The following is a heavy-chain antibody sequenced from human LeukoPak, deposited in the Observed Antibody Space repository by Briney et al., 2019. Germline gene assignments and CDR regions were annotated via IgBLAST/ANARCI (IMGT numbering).Heavy chain of an antibody. CDR1: GYTFTTYC. D-gene: IGHD5-12*01. J-gene: IGHJ4*02. V-gene: IGHV1-46*01. Sequence: ASVKVSCKASGYTFTTYCMHWVRQAPGQGLEWMGIISPSSDSTIYAQKFQGRVTMTRDTSTSTVYMELSTLRSEDTAVYYCARVYSGYFDYWGQGTLVTVSS. CDR3: ARVYSGYFDY. CDR2: ISPSSDST.